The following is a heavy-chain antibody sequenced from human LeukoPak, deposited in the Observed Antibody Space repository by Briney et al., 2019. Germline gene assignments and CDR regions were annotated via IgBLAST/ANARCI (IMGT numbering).Heavy chain of an antibody. Sequence: PGGSLRLSCAASGFTFSSYGMHCVRQGPGKGPEWVAFIRYDASKKYYADSVKGRFTISRDNSKNTLYLQMNSLRAEDTAVYYCAVLWTVEMATIRYDYWGQGTLVTVSS. CDR1: GFTFSSYG. J-gene: IGHJ4*02. CDR3: AVLWTVEMATIRYDY. V-gene: IGHV3-30*02. D-gene: IGHD5-24*01. CDR2: IRYDASKK.